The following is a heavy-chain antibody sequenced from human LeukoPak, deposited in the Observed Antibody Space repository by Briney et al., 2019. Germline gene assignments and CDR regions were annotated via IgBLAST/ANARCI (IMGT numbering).Heavy chain of an antibody. Sequence: PGGSLRLSGAASGFTVSSNYMSWVRQAPGKGLEWVSVIYSGGSTYYADSVKGRFTISRDNSKNTLYLQVNSLRAEDTAVYYCASPAHYDVLTGYYSNYDYWGQGTLVTVSS. J-gene: IGHJ4*02. D-gene: IGHD3-9*01. CDR2: IYSGGST. CDR1: GFTVSSNY. CDR3: ASPAHYDVLTGYYSNYDY. V-gene: IGHV3-66*01.